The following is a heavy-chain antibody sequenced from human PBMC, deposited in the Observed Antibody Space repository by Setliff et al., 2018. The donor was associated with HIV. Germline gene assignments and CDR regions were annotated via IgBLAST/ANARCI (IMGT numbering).Heavy chain of an antibody. J-gene: IGHJ6*03. D-gene: IGHD5-18*01. CDR2: IYYNGNA. Sequence: PSETLSLTCTVSGGSLNTHYWSWIRRPPGKGLEWIAFIYYNGNAAYNPSLGSRVTISIDTSREQFSLKVSAVTAADTAVYYCARVPRDTGLAKGYMYNMDVWGKGTTVTVSS. CDR3: ARVPRDTGLAKGYMYNMDV. CDR1: GGSLNTHY. V-gene: IGHV4-59*11.